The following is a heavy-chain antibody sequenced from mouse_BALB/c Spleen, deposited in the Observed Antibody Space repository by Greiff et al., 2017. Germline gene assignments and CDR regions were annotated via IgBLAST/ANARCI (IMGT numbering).Heavy chain of an antibody. CDR3: AGDGNYHYYAMDY. D-gene: IGHD2-1*01. CDR1: GFNIKDTY. Sequence: VQLQQSGAELVKPGASVKLSCTASGFNIKDTYMHWVKQRPEQGLEWIGRIDPANGNTKYDPKFQGKATITADTSSNTAYLQLSSLTSEDTAVYYCAGDGNYHYYAMDYWGQGTSVTVSS. J-gene: IGHJ4*01. V-gene: IGHV14-3*02. CDR2: IDPANGNT.